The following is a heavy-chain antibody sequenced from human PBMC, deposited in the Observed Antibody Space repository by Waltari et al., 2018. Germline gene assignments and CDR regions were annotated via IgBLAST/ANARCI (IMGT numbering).Heavy chain of an antibody. CDR2: IIPSGGST. D-gene: IGHD6-19*01. V-gene: IGHV1-46*01. Sequence: QVQLVQSGAEVKKPGASVKVSCKASGYTFTSYYMHWVRQAPGQGLEWMGIIIPSGGSTSYEQKFRGTVTMTRDTSTSTVYMELSSLRSGDAAVYYCASQWLVPTDAFDIWGQGTMVTVSS. CDR1: GYTFTSYY. CDR3: ASQWLVPTDAFDI. J-gene: IGHJ3*02.